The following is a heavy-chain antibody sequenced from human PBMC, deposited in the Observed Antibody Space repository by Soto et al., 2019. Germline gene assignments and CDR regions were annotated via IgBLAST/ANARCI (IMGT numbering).Heavy chain of an antibody. CDR3: AREVTTPGV. V-gene: IGHV3-48*03. D-gene: IGHD1-1*01. CDR2: ISARGSTI. Sequence: ELQLVESGGGVVQTGGSLSLSCTASGFIFSSYEMNWVRQAPGKGLEWISYISARGSTIHYADSVKGRFTISRDNGNKLLYLQINGLRAEDTAVYYCAREVTTPGVWGQGTAVTVSS. J-gene: IGHJ6*02. CDR1: GFIFSSYE.